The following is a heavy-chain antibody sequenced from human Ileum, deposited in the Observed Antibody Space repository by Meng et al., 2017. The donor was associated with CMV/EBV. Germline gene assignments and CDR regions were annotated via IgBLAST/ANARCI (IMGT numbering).Heavy chain of an antibody. CDR2: IYYNGRT. V-gene: IGHV4-39*07. CDR3: ARGNGNYFF. CDR1: GDSISSMSYF. J-gene: IGHJ4*02. Sequence: LTCTVSGDSISSMSYFWAWIRQPPGKGMEWIGSIYYNGRTYYSPSLTSRLTISKDTSKSQFSLKLSSVTAADTAVYYCARGNGNYFFWGQGTLVTVSS. D-gene: IGHD2/OR15-2a*01.